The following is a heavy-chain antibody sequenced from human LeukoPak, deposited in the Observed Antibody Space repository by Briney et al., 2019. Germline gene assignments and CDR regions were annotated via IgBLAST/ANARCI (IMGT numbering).Heavy chain of an antibody. V-gene: IGHV3-20*03. J-gene: IGHJ6*03. CDR1: GFTFDDYG. D-gene: IGHD6-19*01. Sequence: GGSLRLSSAASGFTFDDYGMNWVRRAPGKGLEWVSGINWNGGSTGYADSVKGRFTISRDNAKNSLYLQMNSLRAEDTAVYYCAKVAGSSYYYYYMDVWGKGTTVTVSS. CDR2: INWNGGST. CDR3: AKVAGSSYYYYYMDV.